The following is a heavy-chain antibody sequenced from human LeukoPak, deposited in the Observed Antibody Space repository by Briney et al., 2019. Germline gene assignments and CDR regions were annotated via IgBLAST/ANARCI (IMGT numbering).Heavy chain of an antibody. CDR2: INPSDGGT. D-gene: IGHD5-12*01. Sequence: EASVKVSCKASGFSFTSHFMHWARQVPGQGLEWMGVINPSDGGTSYAQKFQGRVTMTRDTSTSAVYMELSSLRSEDTAVYYCARVAWQAFDVWGQGTMVTVSS. CDR3: ARVAWQAFDV. CDR1: GFSFTSHF. V-gene: IGHV1-46*01. J-gene: IGHJ3*01.